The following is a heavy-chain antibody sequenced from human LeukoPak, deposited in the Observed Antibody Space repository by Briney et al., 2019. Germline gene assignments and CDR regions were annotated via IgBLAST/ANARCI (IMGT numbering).Heavy chain of an antibody. V-gene: IGHV3-48*02. J-gene: IGHJ4*02. CDR3: ARGPYYYGSGSYYHPFDC. D-gene: IGHD3-10*01. CDR1: GFTFNTYS. CDR2: ISKSSTTI. Sequence: GGSLRLSCAASGFTFNTYSMNWVRQATGKGLEWVSYISKSSTTIYYADSVKGRFTVSRDNAKNSLYLQMNSLRDEDTAAYFCARGPYYYGSGSYYHPFDCWGQGTLVTVSS.